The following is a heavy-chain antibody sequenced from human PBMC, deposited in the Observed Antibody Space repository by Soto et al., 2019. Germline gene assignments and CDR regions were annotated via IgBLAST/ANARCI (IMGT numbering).Heavy chain of an antibody. V-gene: IGHV4-34*01. CDR3: AREGVFEWLSHHDAFAI. CDR2: INHSGST. CDR1: GGSFSGYY. D-gene: IGHD3-3*01. Sequence: QVQLQQWGAGLLKPSETLSLTCAVYGGSFSGYYWSWIRQPPGKGLEWIGEINHSGSTNYNPSLKSRVTISVDTSKNQFSLKLSSVTAADTAVYYCAREGVFEWLSHHDAFAIRGQGTMVTVSS. J-gene: IGHJ3*02.